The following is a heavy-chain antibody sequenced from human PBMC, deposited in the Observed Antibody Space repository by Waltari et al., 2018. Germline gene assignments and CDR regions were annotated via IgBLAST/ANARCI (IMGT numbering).Heavy chain of an antibody. CDR3: AKRPFGVVSDDAFDI. J-gene: IGHJ3*02. CDR1: GFTFSSYA. CDR2: SSGGGGGT. Sequence: EVQLLESGGGLVQPGGSLRLSCAASGFTFSSYAMSWVRQAPGKGLEWVATSSGGGGGTYYADSVKGRFTIFRDNPKNTLYLQLNSLRAGDTAVYYCAKRPFGVVSDDAFDIWGQGTMVTVSS. V-gene: IGHV3-23*01. D-gene: IGHD3-3*01.